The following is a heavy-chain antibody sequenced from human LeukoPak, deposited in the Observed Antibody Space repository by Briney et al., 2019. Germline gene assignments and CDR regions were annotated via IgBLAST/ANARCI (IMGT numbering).Heavy chain of an antibody. CDR2: SYTSGTT. CDR1: GGSMTPYT. Sequence: SETLSLTCTVSGGSMTPYTWTWIRQPAGKGLEWIGRSYTSGTTNYNRSLESRVTMSVDASKNQFSLKLTSVTVADTAVYYCARGNNWNEHDAFDIWGQGTLVTVSS. D-gene: IGHD1-1*01. V-gene: IGHV4-4*07. CDR3: ARGNNWNEHDAFDI. J-gene: IGHJ3*02.